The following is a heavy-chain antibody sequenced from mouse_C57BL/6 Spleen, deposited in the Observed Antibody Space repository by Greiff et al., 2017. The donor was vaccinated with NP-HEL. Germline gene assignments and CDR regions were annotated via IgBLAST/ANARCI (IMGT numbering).Heavy chain of an antibody. CDR1: GFTFSNYW. J-gene: IGHJ3*01. CDR2: IRLKSDNYAT. V-gene: IGHV6-3*01. CDR3: TQTAQATPFAY. Sequence: EVKVEESGGGLVQPGGSMKLSCVASGFTFSNYWMNWVRQSPEKGLEWVAQIRLKSDNYATHYAESVKGRFTISRDDSKSSVYLQMNNLRAEDTGIYYCTQTAQATPFAYWGQGTLVTVSA. D-gene: IGHD3-2*02.